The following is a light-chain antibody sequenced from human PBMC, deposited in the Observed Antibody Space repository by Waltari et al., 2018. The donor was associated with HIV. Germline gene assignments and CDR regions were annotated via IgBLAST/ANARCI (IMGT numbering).Light chain of an antibody. V-gene: IGLV1-40*01. J-gene: IGLJ3*02. CDR1: SSNLGANYD. Sequence: QSVLTQPPSVSGAPGQRVTISCTGTSSNLGANYDVHWYRQLPGTDPQVLIYGNNNRPSGVPDRFSGSKSGTSASLAITGLQPEDESDYHCQSYDSTLSGWVFGGGTKLTVL. CDR2: GNN. CDR3: QSYDSTLSGWV.